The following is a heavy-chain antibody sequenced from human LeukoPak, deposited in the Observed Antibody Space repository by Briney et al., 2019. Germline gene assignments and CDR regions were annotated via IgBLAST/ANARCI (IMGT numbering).Heavy chain of an antibody. V-gene: IGHV3-66*01. Sequence: GGSLRLSCAASGFTVSSNYMSWVRQAPGKGLEWVSVIYSGGSTYYADSVKGRFTISRDNSKNTLYLQMNSLRAEDTAVYYCAREAPSCSGGSCYPPHYYFDYWGQGTLVTVSS. CDR3: AREAPSCSGGSCYPPHYYFDY. CDR2: IYSGGST. D-gene: IGHD2-15*01. CDR1: GFTVSSNY. J-gene: IGHJ4*02.